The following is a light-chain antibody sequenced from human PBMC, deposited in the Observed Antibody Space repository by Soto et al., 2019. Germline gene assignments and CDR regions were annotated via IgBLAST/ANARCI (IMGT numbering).Light chain of an antibody. CDR3: QQYGYLVT. V-gene: IGKV3-20*01. CDR1: QSVSSS. Sequence: VLTQSPGTLSLSPGERATLSCRASQSVSSSLAWYQQKPGQAPRLLIYGASSRATGIPDRFSGSGSGTDFTLTISRLEPEDFAMYYCQQYGYLVTFGGGTKVDNK. CDR2: GAS. J-gene: IGKJ4*01.